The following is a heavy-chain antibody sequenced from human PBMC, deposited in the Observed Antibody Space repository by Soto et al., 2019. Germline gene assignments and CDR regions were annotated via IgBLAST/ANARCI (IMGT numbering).Heavy chain of an antibody. D-gene: IGHD3-22*01. Sequence: ASVKVSCKASGYTFTGYYMHWVRQAPGQGLEWMGWINPNSGGTNYAQKFQGRVTMTRDTSIRTAYMELSRLRSDDTAVYYCARELRHYYDSSGSSLIDYWGQGTLVTVSS. CDR2: INPNSGGT. CDR1: GYTFTGYY. CDR3: ARELRHYYDSSGSSLIDY. V-gene: IGHV1-2*02. J-gene: IGHJ4*02.